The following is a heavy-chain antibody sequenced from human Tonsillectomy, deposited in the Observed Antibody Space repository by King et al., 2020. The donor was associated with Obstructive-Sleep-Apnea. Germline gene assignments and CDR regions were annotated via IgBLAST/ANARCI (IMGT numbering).Heavy chain of an antibody. V-gene: IGHV4-39*07. D-gene: IGHD6-13*01. Sequence: QLQESGPGLVKPSETLSLTCTVSGGSISSSSYYWGWIRQPPGKGLEWVGSIYYSGSTYYNPSLKSRVTLSVDTSKNQFSLKLSSVTAADTAVYYCARDGSSSWYYWGQGTLVTVSS. CDR2: IYYSGST. CDR3: ARDGSSSWYY. J-gene: IGHJ4*02. CDR1: GGSISSSSYY.